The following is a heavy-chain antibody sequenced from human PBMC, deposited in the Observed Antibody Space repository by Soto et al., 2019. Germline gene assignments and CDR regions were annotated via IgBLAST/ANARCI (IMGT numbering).Heavy chain of an antibody. D-gene: IGHD2-21*02. CDR1: GGSFSGYY. V-gene: IGHV4-34*01. J-gene: IGHJ4*02. CDR2: INHSGST. CDR3: ARGEAVVTWLW. Sequence: SETLSLTCAVYGGSFSGYYWSWIRQPPGKGLEWIGEINHSGSTNYNPSLKSRVTISVDTSKNQFSLKLSSVTAADTAAYYCARGEAVVTWLWWGQGTQVTVSS.